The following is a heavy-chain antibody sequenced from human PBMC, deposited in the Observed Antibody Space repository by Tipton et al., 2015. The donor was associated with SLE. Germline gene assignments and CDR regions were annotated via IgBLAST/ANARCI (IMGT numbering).Heavy chain of an antibody. CDR2: IYYSGST. Sequence: LRLSCTVSGGSISSSSYYWGWIRQPPGKGLEWFGSIYYSGSTYYNPSLKSRVTISVDTSKNQFSLKLSSVTAADTAVYYCARASRIAAVDYWGQGTLVTVSA. D-gene: IGHD6-13*01. CDR1: GGSISSSSYY. CDR3: ARASRIAAVDY. V-gene: IGHV4-39*07. J-gene: IGHJ4*02.